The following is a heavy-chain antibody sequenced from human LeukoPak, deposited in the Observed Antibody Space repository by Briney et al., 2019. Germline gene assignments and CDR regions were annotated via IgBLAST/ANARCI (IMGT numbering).Heavy chain of an antibody. J-gene: IGHJ5*02. D-gene: IGHD3-10*01. CDR2: IYYSGST. CDR1: GGSISSYY. V-gene: IGHV4-59*01. CDR3: ARVRVGENWFDP. Sequence: SETLSLTCTVSGGSISSYYWSWIRQPPGKGLERIGYIYYSGSTNYNPSLKSRVTISVDTSKNQFSLKLSSVTAADTAVYYCARVRVGENWFDPWGQGTLVIVSS.